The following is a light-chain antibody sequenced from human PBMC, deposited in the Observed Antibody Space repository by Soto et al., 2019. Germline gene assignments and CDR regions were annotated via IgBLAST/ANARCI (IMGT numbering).Light chain of an antibody. Sequence: DIQTTQSPSTLSASVGYGVILTCRASQRISTWLAWYQQKPGKAPKLLISDASSLETGVPSRFSGSGSGTEFTLTINSLQPDDFATYYCQQYKSYWTFGQGTNADI. CDR1: QRISTW. CDR3: QQYKSYWT. J-gene: IGKJ1*01. V-gene: IGKV1-5*01. CDR2: DAS.